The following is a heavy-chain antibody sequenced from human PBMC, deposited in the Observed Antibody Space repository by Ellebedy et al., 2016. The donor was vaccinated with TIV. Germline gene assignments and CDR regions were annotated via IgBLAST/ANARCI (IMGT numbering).Heavy chain of an antibody. V-gene: IGHV5-51*01. CDR3: ATAYCSGVACHNNLDY. J-gene: IGHJ4*02. Sequence: GESLKISCKGSGYSFASYWIAWVRQVPGKGLEWMVSVYPGDSDTRYSPSFQGQVTISADKSIRTAYLHSGSLKASDTAMSYCATAYCSGVACHNNLDYWGQGTLVTVSS. D-gene: IGHD2-15*01. CDR2: VYPGDSDT. CDR1: GYSFASYW.